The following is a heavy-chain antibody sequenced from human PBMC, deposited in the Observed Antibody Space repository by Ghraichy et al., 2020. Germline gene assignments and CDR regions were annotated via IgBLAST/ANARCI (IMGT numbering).Heavy chain of an antibody. CDR3: AKDNAGGGVGYYYYGMDV. D-gene: IGHD2-8*02. CDR2: ISGSGGST. J-gene: IGHJ6*02. V-gene: IGHV3-23*01. Sequence: GSLRLSCAASGFTFSSYAMSWVRQAPGKGLEWVSAISGSGGSTYYADSVKGRFTISRDNSKNTLYLQMNSLRAEDTAVYYCAKDNAGGGVGYYYYGMDVWGQGTTVTVSS. CDR1: GFTFSSYA.